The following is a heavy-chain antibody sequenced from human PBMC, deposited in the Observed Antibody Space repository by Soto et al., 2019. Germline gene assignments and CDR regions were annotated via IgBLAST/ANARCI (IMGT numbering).Heavy chain of an antibody. CDR1: GYTFTSYA. CDR2: INTNTGNP. V-gene: IGHV7-4-1*01. CDR3: ARDGSYDILTGYYLWGSYYYGMDV. J-gene: IGHJ6*02. Sequence: ASVKVSCKASGYTFTSYAMNWVRQAPGQGLEWMGWINTNTGNPTYAQGFTGRFVFSLDTSVSTAYLQICSLKAEDTAVYYCARDGSYDILTGYYLWGSYYYGMDVWGQGTTVTVSS. D-gene: IGHD3-9*01.